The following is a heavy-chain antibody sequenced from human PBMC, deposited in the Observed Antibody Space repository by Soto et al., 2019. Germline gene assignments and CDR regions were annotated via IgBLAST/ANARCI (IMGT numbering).Heavy chain of an antibody. CDR3: AKGDSGYRYSDTYYFDY. V-gene: IGHV3-23*01. CDR2: ISGSGGST. CDR1: GLTCSNYA. J-gene: IGHJ4*02. D-gene: IGHD5-18*01. Sequence: PGGSLRLSCAASGLTCSNYAMNWVRQAPGKGLEWVSAISGSGGSTHYADSVNGRFTISRDNSRNKLYLQMNSLRAEDTAIYYCAKGDSGYRYSDTYYFDYWGQGALVTVSS.